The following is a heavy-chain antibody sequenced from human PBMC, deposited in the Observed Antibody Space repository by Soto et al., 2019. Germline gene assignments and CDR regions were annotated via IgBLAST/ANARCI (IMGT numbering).Heavy chain of an antibody. D-gene: IGHD3-22*01. CDR2: IYWDDDK. CDR3: AHIPRTITNYYDSSGHPGYFDY. J-gene: IGHJ4*02. Sequence: SGPTLVNPTQTLTLTCTFSGFSLSTSGVGVGWIRQPPGKALEWLALIYWDDDKRYSPSLKSRLTITKDTSKNQVVLTMTNMDPVDTATYYCAHIPRTITNYYDSSGHPGYFDYWGQGTLVTVSS. V-gene: IGHV2-5*02. CDR1: GFSLSTSGVG.